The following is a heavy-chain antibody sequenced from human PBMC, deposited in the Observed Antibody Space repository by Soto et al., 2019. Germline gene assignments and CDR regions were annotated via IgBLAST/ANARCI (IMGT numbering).Heavy chain of an antibody. CDR3: ARAERGYDYIWGSYRPNSNWFDP. CDR2: ISAYNGNT. CDR1: GYTFTSYG. D-gene: IGHD3-16*02. V-gene: IGHV1-18*01. Sequence: GASVKVSCKASGYTFTSYGISWVRQAPGQGLEWMGWISAYNGNTNYAQKLQGRVTMTRDTSTSTVYMELSSLRSEDTAVYYCARAERGYDYIWGSYRPNSNWFDPWGQGTLVTVSS. J-gene: IGHJ5*02.